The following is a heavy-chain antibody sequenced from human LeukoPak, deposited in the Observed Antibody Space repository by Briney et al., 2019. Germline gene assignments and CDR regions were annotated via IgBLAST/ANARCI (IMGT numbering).Heavy chain of an antibody. CDR3: ARGWFGDQKTATNWFDP. CDR1: GGSISSSNR. V-gene: IGHV4-4*02. J-gene: IGHJ5*02. D-gene: IGHD3-10*01. CDR2: IYHSGST. Sequence: SGTLSLTCAVSGGSISSSNRWSWVRQPPGKGLEWIGEIYHSGSTNYNPSLKSRVTISVDKSKNQFSLKLSSVTAADTAVYYCARGWFGDQKTATNWFDPWGQGTLVTVSS.